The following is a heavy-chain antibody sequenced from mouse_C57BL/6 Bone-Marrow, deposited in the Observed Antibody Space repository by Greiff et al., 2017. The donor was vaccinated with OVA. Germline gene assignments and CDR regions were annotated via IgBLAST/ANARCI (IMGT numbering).Heavy chain of an antibody. CDR1: GFSLTSYA. J-gene: IGHJ2*01. V-gene: IGHV2-9-1*01. Sequence: VQLQQSGPGLVAPSQSLSITCTVSGFSLTSYAISWVRQPPGTGLEWLGVIWTGGGTNYNSALKSRLSISEDNSKSQVFLKMNSLQTDDTARYYCARRGLYYGSSFNYCDYWGQGTTLTVSS. CDR3: ARRGLYYGSSFNYCDY. D-gene: IGHD1-1*01. CDR2: IWTGGGT.